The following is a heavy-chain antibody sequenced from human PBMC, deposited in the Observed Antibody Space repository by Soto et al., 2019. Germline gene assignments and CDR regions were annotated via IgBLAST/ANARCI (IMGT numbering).Heavy chain of an antibody. CDR2: IKQDGSEK. CDR3: ARAGRITIFSTGYPLNAFDI. Sequence: EVQLVESGGGLVQPGGSLRLSCAASGFTFSSYWMSWVRQAPGKGLEWVANIKQDGSEKYYVDSVKGRFTISRDNAKHSLYLQMNSLRAEDTAVYYCARAGRITIFSTGYPLNAFDIWGQGTMVTVSS. J-gene: IGHJ3*02. V-gene: IGHV3-7*01. D-gene: IGHD3-9*01. CDR1: GFTFSSYW.